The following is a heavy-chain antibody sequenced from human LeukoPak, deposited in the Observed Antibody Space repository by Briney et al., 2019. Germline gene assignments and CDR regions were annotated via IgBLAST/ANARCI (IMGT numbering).Heavy chain of an antibody. CDR1: GFTFSSYG. Sequence: GGSLRLSCAASGFTFSSYGMHWVRQAPGKGLEWVAVISYDGSNKYYADSVKGRFTISRDNSKNTLYLQMNSLRAEDTAVYYCAKDLRVVTAIWTLYYYYYYGMDVWGQGTTVTVSS. D-gene: IGHD2-21*02. V-gene: IGHV3-30*18. CDR3: AKDLRVVTAIWTLYYYYYYGMDV. J-gene: IGHJ6*02. CDR2: ISYDGSNK.